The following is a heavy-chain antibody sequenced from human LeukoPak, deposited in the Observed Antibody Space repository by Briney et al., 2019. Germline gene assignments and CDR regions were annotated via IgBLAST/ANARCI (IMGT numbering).Heavy chain of an antibody. CDR2: IYYSGST. D-gene: IGHD3-10*01. CDR3: ARVLGVVMVRGVRYYYYYMDV. CDR1: GGSISSSSYY. V-gene: IGHV4-39*01. J-gene: IGHJ6*03. Sequence: PSETLSLTCTVSGGSISSSSYYWGWIRQPPGKGLEWIGSIYYSGSTYYNPSLKSRVTISVDTSKNQFSLKLSSVTAADTAVYYCARVLGVVMVRGVRYYYYYMDVWGKGTTVTISS.